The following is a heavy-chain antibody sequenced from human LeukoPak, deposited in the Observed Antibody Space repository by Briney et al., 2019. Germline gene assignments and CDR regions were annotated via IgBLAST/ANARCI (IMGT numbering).Heavy chain of an antibody. J-gene: IGHJ3*02. D-gene: IGHD3-22*01. V-gene: IGHV3-64D*09. Sequence: QPGGSLRLSRSASGFTFSSYVMYWVRQAPGKGLEYVSTISSNGGSTYYADSVKGRFTISRDNSKNTLYLQMSSLRAEDTAVYYCVKDYYDSSGYYGDAFDIWGQGTMVTVSS. CDR3: VKDYYDSSGYYGDAFDI. CDR1: GFTFSSYV. CDR2: ISSNGGST.